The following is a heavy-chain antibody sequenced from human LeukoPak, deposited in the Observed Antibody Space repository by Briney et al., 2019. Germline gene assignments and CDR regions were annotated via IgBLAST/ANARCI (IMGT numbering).Heavy chain of an antibody. CDR3: ARDTVLMVYAMGEFDY. CDR2: TYYRSKWYN. J-gene: IGHJ4*02. CDR1: GDSVSSNSAA. Sequence: KLSQALSLTCAISGDSVSSNSAAWNWIRQSPSRGLEWLGRTYYRSKWYNDYAVSVKSRITINPDTSKIQFSLQLNSVTPEDTAVYYCARDTVLMVYAMGEFDYWGQGTLVTVSS. D-gene: IGHD2-8*01. V-gene: IGHV6-1*01.